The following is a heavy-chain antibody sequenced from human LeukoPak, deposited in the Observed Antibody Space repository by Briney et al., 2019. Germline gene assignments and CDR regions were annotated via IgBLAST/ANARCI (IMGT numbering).Heavy chain of an antibody. CDR1: GFTFSSYS. J-gene: IGHJ4*02. CDR3: ARVRDYGDYPPDY. D-gene: IGHD4-17*01. Sequence: GGSLRLSCAASGFTFSSYSMNWVRQAPGKGLEWVSYISSSSSTIYYADSVKGRFTISRDNAKNSLYLQMNSLRAEDTAVYYCARVRDYGDYPPDYWGQGTLVTVSS. V-gene: IGHV3-48*01. CDR2: ISSSSSTI.